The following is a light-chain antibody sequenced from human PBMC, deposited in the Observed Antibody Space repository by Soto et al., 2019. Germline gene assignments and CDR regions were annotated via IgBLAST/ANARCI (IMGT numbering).Light chain of an antibody. CDR2: AAS. J-gene: IGKJ1*01. Sequence: EIVLTQSPGTLSLSPGEVATLSCRASQSVSSNYLAWYQQKPGQAPRLLIYAASSRATGIPDRFSGSGSGTDFTLTISRLEPEDFAVYYCQQYGTSLWTFGQGTKVDIK. CDR3: QQYGTSLWT. V-gene: IGKV3-20*01. CDR1: QSVSSNY.